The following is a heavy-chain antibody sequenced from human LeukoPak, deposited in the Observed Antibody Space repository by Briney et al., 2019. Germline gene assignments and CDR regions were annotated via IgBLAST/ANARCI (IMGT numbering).Heavy chain of an antibody. CDR1: RGSISSYY. D-gene: IGHD3-22*01. J-gene: IGHJ4*02. CDR2: IYTSGST. V-gene: IGHV4-4*07. CDR3: ARETAYYYDSSGYWTYYFDY. Sequence: SETLSLTSTVSRGSISSYYWSWIRQPAGKGLERIGRIYTSGSTNYNPSLKSRVNMSADTSKNQFSLKLSSVTAADTAVYYCARETAYYYDSSGYWTYYFDYWGQGTLVTVSS.